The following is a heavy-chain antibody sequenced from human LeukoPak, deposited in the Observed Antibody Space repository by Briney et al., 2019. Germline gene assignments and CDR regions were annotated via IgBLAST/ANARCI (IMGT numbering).Heavy chain of an antibody. CDR1: GYTFTSYG. CDR3: ARAARDYYYYYMDV. V-gene: IGHV1-18*01. CDR2: ISAYNGNT. J-gene: IGHJ6*03. D-gene: IGHD6-6*01. Sequence: GASVKVSCKASGYTFTSYGISWVRQAPGQGLEWMGWISAYNGNTNYAQKLQGRVTMTTDTSTSTAYMELRSLRSDDTAVYYCARAARDYYYYYMDVWGKGTTVTVSS.